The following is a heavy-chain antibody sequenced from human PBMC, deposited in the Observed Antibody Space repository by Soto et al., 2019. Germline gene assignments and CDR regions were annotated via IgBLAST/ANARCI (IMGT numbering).Heavy chain of an antibody. Sequence: ASVKVSCKVSGYTLTELSMHWVRQAPGKGLEWMGGFDPEDGETIYAQKFQGRVTMTEDTSTDTAYMELSSLRSEDTAVYYCATDFTTDYYDSRGPDSSDYWGPGTLLTLSS. CDR1: GYTLTELS. CDR3: ATDFTTDYYDSRGPDSSDY. J-gene: IGHJ4*02. CDR2: FDPEDGET. V-gene: IGHV1-24*01. D-gene: IGHD3-22*01.